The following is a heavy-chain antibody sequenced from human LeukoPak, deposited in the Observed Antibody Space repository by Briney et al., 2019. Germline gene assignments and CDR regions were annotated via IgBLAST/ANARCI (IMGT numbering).Heavy chain of an antibody. CDR1: GGSISSSSYY. V-gene: IGHV3-23*01. CDR2: INGSGAST. CDR3: AKKYNTGLDP. D-gene: IGHD1-14*01. Sequence: ETLSLTCTVSGGSISSSSYYWGWIRQPPGKGLEWVSDINGSGASTYYADSVKGRFTISRDNSKNTLYLQMNSLRAEDTAVYYCAKKYNTGLDPWGQGTLVTVSP. J-gene: IGHJ5*02.